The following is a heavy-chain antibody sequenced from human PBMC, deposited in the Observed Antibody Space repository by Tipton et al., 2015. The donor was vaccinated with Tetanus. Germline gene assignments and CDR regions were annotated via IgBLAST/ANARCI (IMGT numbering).Heavy chain of an antibody. CDR2: MNPASGNT. D-gene: IGHD3-10*01. CDR1: GYTFTSYD. Sequence: QSGAEVKKPGASVRVSCKASGYTFTSYDINWVRQATGQGLEWMGWMNPASGNTGYAQKFQGRVTMTRDTSMSTAFMEVTRLGSEDTAIYYCARASGYHYGSGSYYSGEDYWGQGTLVTVSS. CDR3: ARASGYHYGSGSYYSGEDY. V-gene: IGHV1-8*01. J-gene: IGHJ4*02.